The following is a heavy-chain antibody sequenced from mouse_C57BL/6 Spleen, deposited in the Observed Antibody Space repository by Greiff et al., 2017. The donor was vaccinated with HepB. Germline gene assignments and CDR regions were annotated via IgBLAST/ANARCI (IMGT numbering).Heavy chain of an antibody. Sequence: VKLQESGAELARPGASVKLSCKASGYTFTSYGISWVKQRTGQGLEWIGEIYPRSGNTYYNEKFKGKATLTADKSSSTAYMELRSLTSEDSAVYFCARSYGSSWLDYAMDYWGQGTSVTVSS. CDR1: GYTFTSYG. D-gene: IGHD1-1*01. V-gene: IGHV1-81*01. CDR2: IYPRSGNT. J-gene: IGHJ4*01. CDR3: ARSYGSSWLDYAMDY.